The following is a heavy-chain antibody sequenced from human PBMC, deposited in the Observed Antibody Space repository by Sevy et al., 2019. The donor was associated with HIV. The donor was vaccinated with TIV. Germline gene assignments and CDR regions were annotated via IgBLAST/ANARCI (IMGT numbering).Heavy chain of an antibody. D-gene: IGHD3-16*02. Sequence: GGSLRLSCAASGFTFSKIAIHWVRQAPGKGLEWVSVTSNDGSNKDYADSVKGRFTISRDNSKNMLYLQLNSLRVEDTAVYYCARASHMITFGGVIVVDGIDYWGQGTLVTVSS. V-gene: IGHV3-30-3*01. J-gene: IGHJ4*02. CDR2: TSNDGSNK. CDR3: ARASHMITFGGVIVVDGIDY. CDR1: GFTFSKIA.